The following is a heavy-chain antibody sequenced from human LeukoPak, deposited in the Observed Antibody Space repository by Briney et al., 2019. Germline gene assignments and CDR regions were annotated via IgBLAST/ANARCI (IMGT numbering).Heavy chain of an antibody. Sequence: SVKVSCKASGGTFSSYTISWVRQAPGQGLEWMGRILPIFGIANYAQKFQGRVTITADKSTSIAYMDLSSLRSEDTAVYYCASEYQLLNYYYYGVDVWGQGTTVTVSS. CDR2: ILPIFGIA. CDR1: GGTFSSYT. D-gene: IGHD2-2*01. V-gene: IGHV1-69*02. J-gene: IGHJ6*02. CDR3: ASEYQLLNYYYYGVDV.